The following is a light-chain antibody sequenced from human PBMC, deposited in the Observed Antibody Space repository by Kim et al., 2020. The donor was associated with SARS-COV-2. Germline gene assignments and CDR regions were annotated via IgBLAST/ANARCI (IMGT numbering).Light chain of an antibody. J-gene: IGLJ2*01. CDR3: NSRDSNANVV. CDR1: SLRSYY. CDR2: GKN. V-gene: IGLV3-19*01. Sequence: SSELPQDPAVSVALGQTVRITCQGDSLRSYYATWYQQKPGQAPIVVIYGKNNRPSGIPDRFSGSSSGNTASLTITATQAGDEADYYCNSRDSNANVVFGG.